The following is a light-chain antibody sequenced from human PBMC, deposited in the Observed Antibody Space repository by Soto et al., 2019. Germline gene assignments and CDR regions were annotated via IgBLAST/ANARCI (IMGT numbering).Light chain of an antibody. CDR2: EVV. Sequence: QSALTQPPSASGSPGQSVTISCTGTKSDIGVYDFVFWYQHHPGKAPRLIIYEVVQRPSGVPDRFSGSKSGNTASLTVSGLQAADEADYFCKSYAGSNTYVFGSGTKVNVL. CDR3: KSYAGSNTYV. CDR1: KSDIGVYDF. V-gene: IGLV2-8*01. J-gene: IGLJ1*01.